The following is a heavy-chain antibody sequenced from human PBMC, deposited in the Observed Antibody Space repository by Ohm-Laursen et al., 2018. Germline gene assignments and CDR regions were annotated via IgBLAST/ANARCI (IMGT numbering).Heavy chain of an antibody. J-gene: IGHJ6*02. D-gene: IGHD2-2*01. CDR2: ISWNSGSI. CDR1: GFTFDDYA. V-gene: IGHV3-9*01. Sequence: SLRLSCAASGFTFDDYAMHWVRQAPGKGLEWVSSISWNSGSIGYADSVKGRLTISRDNAKNSLYLQMNNLRAEDTALYYCVKDASTTGYYGMDVWGQGTTVTVSS. CDR3: VKDASTTGYYGMDV.